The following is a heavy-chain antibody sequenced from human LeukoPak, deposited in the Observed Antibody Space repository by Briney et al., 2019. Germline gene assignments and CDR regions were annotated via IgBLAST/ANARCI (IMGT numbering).Heavy chain of an antibody. J-gene: IGHJ4*02. CDR3: AKDSHEDYDFWSGYPFDY. CDR1: GFTFSSYT. D-gene: IGHD3-3*01. Sequence: GGSLRLSCAASGFTFSSYTMHWVRQAPGKGLEWVSSISSSSSYIYYADSVKGRFTISRDNSKNTLYLQMNSLRAEDTAVYYCAKDSHEDYDFWSGYPFDYWGQGTLVTVSS. V-gene: IGHV3-21*01. CDR2: ISSSSSYI.